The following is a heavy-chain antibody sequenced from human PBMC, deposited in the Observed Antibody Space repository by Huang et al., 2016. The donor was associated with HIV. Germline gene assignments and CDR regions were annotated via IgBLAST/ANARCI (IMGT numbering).Heavy chain of an antibody. J-gene: IGHJ6*02. CDR1: GASFGGSF. V-gene: IGHV4-34*02. Sequence: QVRLQQWGEGVLKPSETLSLTCAVYGASFGGSFWSWVRKFPDKGLEWIGGIKPGGPPKYNPLFGMRGTISVDTAKNQFYLKLRAVAAADAAIYYCARIPTPSYYDRWSLSPVEEDFFYYNLDVWGQGTPVIVSS. CDR2: IKPGGPP. CDR3: ARIPTPSYYDRWSLSPVEEDFFYYNLDV. D-gene: IGHD3-16*01.